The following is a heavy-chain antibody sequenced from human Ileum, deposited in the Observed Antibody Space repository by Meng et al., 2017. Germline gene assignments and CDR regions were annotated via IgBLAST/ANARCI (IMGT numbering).Heavy chain of an antibody. D-gene: IGHD3-10*01. CDR2: ISYDGSNK. J-gene: IGHJ4*02. CDR1: GFTFSSYW. CDR3: ASESVSGFGEFSLDY. Sequence: GESLKISCAASGFTFSSYWMSWVRQAPGKGLEWVAVISYDGSNKYYADSVKGRFTISRDNSKNTLYLQMNSLRAEDTAVYYCASESVSGFGEFSLDYWGQGTLVTVSS. V-gene: IGHV3-30*03.